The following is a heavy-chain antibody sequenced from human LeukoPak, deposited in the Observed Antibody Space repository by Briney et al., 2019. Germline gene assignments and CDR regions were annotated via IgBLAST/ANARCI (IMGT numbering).Heavy chain of an antibody. D-gene: IGHD6-13*01. CDR1: GGSISRGSYY. J-gene: IGHJ5*02. CDR3: ARVIAAAYWFDP. CDR2: IYTSGST. Sequence: SQTLSLTCTVSGGSISRGSYYWSWIRQPAGKGLEWIGRIYTSGSTNYNPSLKSRVTISVDTSKNQFSLKLSSVTAADTAVYYCARVIAAAYWFDPWGQGTLVTVSS. V-gene: IGHV4-61*02.